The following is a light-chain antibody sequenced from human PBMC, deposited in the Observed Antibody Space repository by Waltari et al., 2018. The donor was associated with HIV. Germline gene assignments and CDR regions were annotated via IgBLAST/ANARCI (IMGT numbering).Light chain of an antibody. V-gene: IGLV2-8*01. CDR3: SSYAGSNNWV. CDR2: EVS. CDR1: SSEVGGYNY. Sequence: QSALTQPPSASGSPGQSVTISRTGTSSEVGGYNYVSWYQQHPGKAPPLMISEVSQRPAGVPNRFSGSKSGNTASLTVSGLQTEDEANYYCSSYAGSNNWVFGGGTNLTVL. J-gene: IGLJ3*02.